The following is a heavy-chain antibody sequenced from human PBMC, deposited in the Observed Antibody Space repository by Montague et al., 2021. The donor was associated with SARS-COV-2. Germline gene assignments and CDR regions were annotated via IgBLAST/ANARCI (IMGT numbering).Heavy chain of an antibody. V-gene: IGHV4-59*13. CDR2: IYYSGST. J-gene: IGHJ4*02. CDR3: ARAYYDSNGYYGYFDY. D-gene: IGHD3-22*01. CDR1: GGSISSYY. Sequence: SETLSLTCTVSGGSISSYYWSWIRQPPGKGLEWIGYIYYSGSTNYNPSLKSRVTISVDTSKNQFSLKLSSVTAADTAVYYCARAYYDSNGYYGYFDYWGQGTLVTVSS.